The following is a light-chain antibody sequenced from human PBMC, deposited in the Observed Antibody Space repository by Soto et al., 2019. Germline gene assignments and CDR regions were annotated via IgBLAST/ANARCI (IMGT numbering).Light chain of an antibody. J-gene: IGKJ5*01. Sequence: DIRLTQSPSFLSASVGDRVTITCRASQGISSYLAWYQHKPGKAPKFLIYASSTLRGGVPSRFSGSGSGTEFTHTISSLQPEDFATYYCQGLNDYPITFGQGTRLEIK. CDR2: ASS. CDR3: QGLNDYPIT. CDR1: QGISSY. V-gene: IGKV1-9*01.